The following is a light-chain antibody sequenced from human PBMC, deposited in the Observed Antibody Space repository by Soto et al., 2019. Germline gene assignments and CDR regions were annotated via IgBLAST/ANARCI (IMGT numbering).Light chain of an antibody. V-gene: IGKV1-5*03. CDR2: RES. CDR3: QQYKSYPLT. Sequence: DIQMTQSPSTLSASVGDRVTITCRASQTINIDLNWYQQRPGKVPALLISRESTLHSGVPSRFSGSGSGTEFTLNISSVKPDDLATYYCQQYKSYPLTVGGGTKVEIK. CDR1: QTINID. J-gene: IGKJ4*01.